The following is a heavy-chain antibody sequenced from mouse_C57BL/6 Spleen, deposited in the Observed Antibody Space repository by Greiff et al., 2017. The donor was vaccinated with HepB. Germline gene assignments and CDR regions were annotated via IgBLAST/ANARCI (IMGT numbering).Heavy chain of an antibody. CDR3: ARSYGNLMYYFDY. D-gene: IGHD2-1*01. CDR2: IYPGDGDT. V-gene: IGHV1-80*01. Sequence: VQLQQSGAELVKPGASVKISCKASGYAFSSYWMNWVKQRPGKGLEWIGQIYPGDGDTNYNGKFKGKATLTADKSSSTAYMQLSSLTSEDSAVYFCARSYGNLMYYFDYWGQGTTLTVSS. CDR1: GYAFSSYW. J-gene: IGHJ2*01.